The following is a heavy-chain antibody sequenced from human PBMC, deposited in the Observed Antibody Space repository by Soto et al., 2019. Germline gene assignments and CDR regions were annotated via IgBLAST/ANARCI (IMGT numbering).Heavy chain of an antibody. J-gene: IGHJ4*02. Sequence: SETLSLTCTVSGGSVSNSNYYWGWIRQSPGKGLEWIGSVYYRGRSYSKSSVKSRVTISVDTSKDQFSLNLNSVTASDTAVYYCVSQRTSVLTQAYFDYWGPGALVTVSS. CDR2: VYYRGRS. CDR3: VSQRTSVLTQAYFDY. D-gene: IGHD2-8*01. CDR1: GGSVSNSNYY. V-gene: IGHV4-39*01.